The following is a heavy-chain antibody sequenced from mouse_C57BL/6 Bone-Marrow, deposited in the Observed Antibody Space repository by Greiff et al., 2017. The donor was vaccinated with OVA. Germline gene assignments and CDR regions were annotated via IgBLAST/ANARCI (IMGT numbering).Heavy chain of an antibody. CDR1: GYAFTNYL. V-gene: IGHV1-54*01. Sequence: QVQLQQSGAELVRPGTSVKVSCKASGYAFTNYLIEWVKQRPGQGLEWIGVINPGSGGTNYNEKFKGKATLTADKSSSTAYMQLSSLTSEDYAVYFCARDWYFDVWGTGTTVTVSS. CDR3: ARDWYFDV. J-gene: IGHJ1*03. CDR2: INPGSGGT.